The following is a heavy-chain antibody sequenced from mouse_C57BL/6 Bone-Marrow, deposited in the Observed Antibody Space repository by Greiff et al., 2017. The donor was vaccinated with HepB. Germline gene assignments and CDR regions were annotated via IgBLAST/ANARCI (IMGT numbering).Heavy chain of an antibody. J-gene: IGHJ3*01. CDR2: IDPENGDT. CDR1: GFNIKDDY. CDR3: TTDDYDRFAY. D-gene: IGHD2-4*01. Sequence: EVKLMESGAELVRPGASVKLSCTASGFNIKDDYMHWVKQRPEQGLEWIGWIDPENGDTEYASKFQGKATITADTSSNTAYLQLSSLTSEDTAVYYCTTDDYDRFAYWGQGTLVTVSA. V-gene: IGHV14-4*01.